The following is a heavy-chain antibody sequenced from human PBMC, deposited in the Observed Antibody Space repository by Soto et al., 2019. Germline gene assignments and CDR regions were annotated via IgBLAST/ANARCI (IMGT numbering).Heavy chain of an antibody. CDR3: ARQLIY. Sequence: PSETLSLTCGVSGVSIYSGYWWGWVRQPPGKDLEWLGDMSHGGSSNYNPSLKSRVTILLDKSKNQFSLSLSFMTAADTAVYYCARQLIYWGQGTPVTVSS. J-gene: IGHJ4*02. CDR1: GVSIYSGYW. V-gene: IGHV4-4*02. D-gene: IGHD6-13*01. CDR2: MSHGGSS.